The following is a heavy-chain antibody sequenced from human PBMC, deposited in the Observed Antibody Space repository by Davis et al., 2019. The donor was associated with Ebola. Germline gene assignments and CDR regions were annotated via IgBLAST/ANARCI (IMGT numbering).Heavy chain of an antibody. J-gene: IGHJ3*01. CDR3: AKPTWQDFDGFDV. D-gene: IGHD3-16*01. CDR1: GFTFSTYG. V-gene: IGHV3-23*01. CDR2: VSGSGSIT. Sequence: PGGSLRLSCAASGFTFSTYGMSWVRQAPGKGLEWVSCVSGSGSITHDADSVKGRFTISRDNSKNTVYLHMSSLRAEDTAVYYCAKPTWQDFDGFDVWGQGTLVTVSP.